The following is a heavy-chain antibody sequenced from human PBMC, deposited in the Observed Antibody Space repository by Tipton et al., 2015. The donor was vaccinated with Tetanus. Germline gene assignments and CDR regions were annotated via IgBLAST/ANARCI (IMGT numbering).Heavy chain of an antibody. CDR3: AKVPWEGVYANWFDP. D-gene: IGHD2-8*01. J-gene: IGHJ5*02. CDR2: IYYSGST. V-gene: IGHV4-31*02. Sequence: LRLSCTVSGGSIGSGGNYWSWIRQHPGKGLEWIGNIYYSGSTYYNPSLKSQVTISVDTSTNQFSLKLSSVTAADTAVYYCAKVPWEGVYANWFDPWGQGTLVTVSS. CDR1: GGSIGSGGNY.